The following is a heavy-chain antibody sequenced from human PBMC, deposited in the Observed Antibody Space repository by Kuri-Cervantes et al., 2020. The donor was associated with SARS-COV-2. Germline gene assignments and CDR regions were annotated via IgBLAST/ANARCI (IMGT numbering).Heavy chain of an antibody. J-gene: IGHJ4*02. CDR1: GFTFSNYW. CDR3: TTERSYYDFWSGYFGYFDY. CDR2: INSDGSST. D-gene: IGHD3-3*01. Sequence: GGSLRLSCAASGFTFSNYWMHWVRQAPGKGLVWVSRINSDGSSTSYADSVKGRFTISRDNAKNTLYLQMNSLKTEDTAVYYCTTERSYYDFWSGYFGYFDYWGQGTLVTVSS. V-gene: IGHV3-74*01.